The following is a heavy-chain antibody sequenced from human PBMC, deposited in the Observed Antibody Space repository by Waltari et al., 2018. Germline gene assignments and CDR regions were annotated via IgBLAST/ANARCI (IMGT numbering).Heavy chain of an antibody. CDR3: AKPFYNWDDPLHS. CDR1: GIIFTNFA. D-gene: IGHD1-20*01. V-gene: IGHV3-23*01. J-gene: IGHJ4*02. CDR2: ITVSDDT. Sequence: EVQLLESGGGLVQPGGSLRLPCCASGIIFTNFAINRVRPAPGTGVDLVAAITVSDDTFYADSVMGRFTVSRDTSKNTVYLQMNGLRAEDTAIYYCAKPFYNWDDPLHSWGQGTLVAVSS.